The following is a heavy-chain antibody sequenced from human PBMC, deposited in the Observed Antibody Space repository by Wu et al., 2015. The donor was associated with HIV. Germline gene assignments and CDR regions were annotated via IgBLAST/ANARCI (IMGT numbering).Heavy chain of an antibody. CDR1: GYTFTDYN. J-gene: IGHJ5*02. CDR2: INANSGRT. Sequence: QVQLVQSGAEMKKPGASVKVSCTASGYTFTDYNVHWVRQVPGQGLQWMGNINANSGRTNYAENFQGRVAMTRDTSVNTVYLELETLTSDDTALYFCARGDRFXAILTGYSKNWFDPGAREPWSASPQ. V-gene: IGHV1-2*02. D-gene: IGHD3-9*01. CDR3: ARGDRFXAILTGYSKNWFDP.